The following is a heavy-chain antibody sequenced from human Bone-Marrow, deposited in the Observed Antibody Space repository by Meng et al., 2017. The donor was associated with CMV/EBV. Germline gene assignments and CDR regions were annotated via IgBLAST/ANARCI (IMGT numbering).Heavy chain of an antibody. V-gene: IGHV4-4*02. CDR1: GGSISSTNW. Sequence: SETLSLTCAVSGGSISSTNWWSWVRQPPGKGLEWIGEIYHSGSTNYNPSLKSRVTISVDKSKNQFSLKVSSVTAADTAVYYCARDGYNPGFDYWGQGPLVTVYS. D-gene: IGHD5-24*01. CDR2: IYHSGST. J-gene: IGHJ4*02. CDR3: ARDGYNPGFDY.